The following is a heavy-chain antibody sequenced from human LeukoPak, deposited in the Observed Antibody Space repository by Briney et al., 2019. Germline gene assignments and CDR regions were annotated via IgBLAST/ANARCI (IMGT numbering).Heavy chain of an antibody. CDR3: ARHLNYYDSSGYTFDYFDY. V-gene: IGHV5-51*01. J-gene: IGHJ4*02. Sequence: GESLKISCKGSGYSFISYWIGWVRQMPGKGLEWMGIIYPGDSDTRYSPSFQGQVTISADKSISTAYLQWSSLKASDTAMYYCARHLNYYDSSGYTFDYFDYWGQGTLVTVSS. D-gene: IGHD3-22*01. CDR1: GYSFISYW. CDR2: IYPGDSDT.